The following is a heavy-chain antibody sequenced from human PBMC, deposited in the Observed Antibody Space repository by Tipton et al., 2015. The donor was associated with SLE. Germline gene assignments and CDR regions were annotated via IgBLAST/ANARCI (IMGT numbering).Heavy chain of an antibody. CDR2: ISYDGGNE. Sequence: SLRLSCAASNFTFSSYDMHWVRQAPGKGLEWVAVISYDGGNEYYADSVKGRFTISRDNSKNTLYLQINSLRAEDTAVYYCARGVGYCSDGRCYGYFEYWGQGTLVTVSS. J-gene: IGHJ4*02. CDR1: NFTFSSYD. CDR3: ARGVGYCSDGRCYGYFEY. D-gene: IGHD2-15*01. V-gene: IGHV3-30-3*01.